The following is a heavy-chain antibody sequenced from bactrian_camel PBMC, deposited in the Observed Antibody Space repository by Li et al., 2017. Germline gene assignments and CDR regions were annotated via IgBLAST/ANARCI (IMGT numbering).Heavy chain of an antibody. V-gene: IGHV3-2*01. CDR3: AAVRLGAQRY. D-gene: IGHD3*01. J-gene: IGHJ4*01. Sequence: HVQLVESGGGLVQPGGSLRLSCAASGFTFSGYYMNWVRQAPGKELEWVSSISSDGTSTYYADSMKGRFAISRDNAKSTMYLQMNSLKSDDTALYYCAAVRLGAQRYWGQGTQVTVS. CDR1: GFTFSGYY. CDR2: ISSDGTST.